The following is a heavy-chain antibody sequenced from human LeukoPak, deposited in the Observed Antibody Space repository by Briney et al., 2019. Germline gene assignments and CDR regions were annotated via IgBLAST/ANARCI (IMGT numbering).Heavy chain of an antibody. Sequence: SVKVSCKASGGTFSSYAISWVRQAPGHGLEWMGWIISMLGIANYAQKFQGRVTITADKSTSTAYMELSSLRSEDTAVYYCARDFDYDAFDIWGQGTMVTVSS. CDR2: IISMLGIA. CDR3: ARDFDYDAFDI. D-gene: IGHD4-11*01. V-gene: IGHV1-69*10. CDR1: GGTFSSYA. J-gene: IGHJ3*02.